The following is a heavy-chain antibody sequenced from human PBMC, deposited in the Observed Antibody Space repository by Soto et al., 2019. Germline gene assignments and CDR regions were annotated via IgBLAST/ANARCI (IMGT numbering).Heavy chain of an antibody. D-gene: IGHD3-3*01. V-gene: IGHV1-69*13. CDR3: ANAQCGRGGTMDY. CDR1: CNTFSSYG. J-gene: IGHJ4*02. Sequence: SGKVSCKDSCNTFSSYGISWVRQAPGQGLEWMGGIIPIFGTANYAQKFQGRVTITADESTSTAYMELSSLRSEDTAVYYCANAQCGRGGTMDYWGQGTLVTVSS. CDR2: IIPIFGTA.